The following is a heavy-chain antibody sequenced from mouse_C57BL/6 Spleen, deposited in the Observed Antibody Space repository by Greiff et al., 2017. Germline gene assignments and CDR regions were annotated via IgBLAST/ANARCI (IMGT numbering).Heavy chain of an antibody. D-gene: IGHD4-1*01. V-gene: IGHV5-4*01. Sequence: DVKLVESGGGLVKPGGSLKLSCAASGFTFSSYAMSWVRQTPEKRLEWVATISDGGSYTYYPDNVKGRFTISRDNAKNNLYLQMSHLKSEDTAMYYCAREGKLGRAYAMDYWGQGTSVTVSS. CDR2: ISDGGSYT. CDR3: AREGKLGRAYAMDY. J-gene: IGHJ4*01. CDR1: GFTFSSYA.